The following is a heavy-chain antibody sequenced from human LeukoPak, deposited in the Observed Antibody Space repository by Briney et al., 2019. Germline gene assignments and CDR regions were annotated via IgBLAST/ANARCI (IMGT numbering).Heavy chain of an antibody. CDR1: GFTFSSYA. CDR2: ISYDGSYK. V-gene: IGHV3-30*04. J-gene: IGHJ4*02. Sequence: GGSLRLSCAASGFTFSSYAMHWVRQAPGKGLEWVAVISYDGSYKYYADSVKGRFTISRDNSKNTLYLQMNSLRAEDTAVYYCARDMPHLTPYYYGSGLGDYWGQGTLVTVSS. D-gene: IGHD3-10*01. CDR3: ARDMPHLTPYYYGSGLGDY.